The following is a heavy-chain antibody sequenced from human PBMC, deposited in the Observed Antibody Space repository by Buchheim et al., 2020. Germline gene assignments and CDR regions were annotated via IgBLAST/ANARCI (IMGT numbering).Heavy chain of an antibody. CDR1: GGSISGHY. Sequence: QVQLQESGPGLVKPSETLSLTCAVSGGSISGHYWSWIRQPPGKGLEWIGHIYYSGTTKYNPSLKSRVTISVDTSKNHFSLKLSSVTAADTAVYYCARQANCASDSCNPYDYWGQGTL. D-gene: IGHD2-21*02. CDR2: IYYSGTT. CDR3: ARQANCASDSCNPYDY. V-gene: IGHV4-59*08. J-gene: IGHJ4*02.